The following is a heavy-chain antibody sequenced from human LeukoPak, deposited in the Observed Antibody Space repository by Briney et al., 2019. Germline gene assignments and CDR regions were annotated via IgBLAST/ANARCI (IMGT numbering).Heavy chain of an antibody. CDR3: ARAQWEHNGQSVEQYYFDY. CDR1: GGSFSGYY. Sequence: SETLSLTCAVYGGSFSGYYWSWIRQPPGKGLEWIGEINHSGSTYYNPSLKSRVTISVDTSKNQFSLKLSSVTAADTAVYYCARAQWEHNGQSVEQYYFDYWGQGTLVTVSS. V-gene: IGHV4-34*01. D-gene: IGHD1-26*01. CDR2: INHSGST. J-gene: IGHJ4*02.